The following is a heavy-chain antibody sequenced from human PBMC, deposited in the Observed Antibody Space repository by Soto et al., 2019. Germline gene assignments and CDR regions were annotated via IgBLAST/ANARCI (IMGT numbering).Heavy chain of an antibody. CDR3: ASLLVPAAITAYYYGMDV. Sequence: QVQLQESGPGLVKPSQTLSLTCTVSGGSISSGDYYWSWIRQPPGKGLEWIGYIYYSGHSYYNPSLESRVTISVDTSKNQFSLELSSVTAADTAVYYCASLLVPAAITAYYYGMDVWGQGSTVTVSS. J-gene: IGHJ6*02. D-gene: IGHD2-2*01. CDR1: GGSISSGDYY. V-gene: IGHV4-30-4*01. CDR2: IYYSGHS.